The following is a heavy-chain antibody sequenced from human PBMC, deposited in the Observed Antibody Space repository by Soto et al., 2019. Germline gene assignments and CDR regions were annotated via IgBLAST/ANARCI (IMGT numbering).Heavy chain of an antibody. V-gene: IGHV1-24*01. CDR3: ATMGFCGPGCYSFDY. CDR1: GCTLSELA. D-gene: IGHD2-21*02. Sequence: ASVKVSCKVSGCTLSELAIHWVRQAPGKGFEWMGGFDPEGSDTIYAQKFQGRVTMTSDTSTETAYMELESLTSEGTAFYYCATMGFCGPGCYSFDYWGQGTLVTVSS. J-gene: IGHJ4*02. CDR2: FDPEGSDT.